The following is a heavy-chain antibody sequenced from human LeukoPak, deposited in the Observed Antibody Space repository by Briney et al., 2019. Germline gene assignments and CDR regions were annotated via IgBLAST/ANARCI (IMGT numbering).Heavy chain of an antibody. D-gene: IGHD3-10*02. J-gene: IGHJ4*02. CDR3: AKVSICYGCYFDY. CDR2: INGLGDNP. V-gene: IGHV3-23*01. Sequence: GGSLRLSCEASGYSFSDHGRTWFRQTPGKGLHWSSTINGLGDNPSYAETAKGRFTVYRDNSKNTVYLQMNRLRAEDTAIYYCAKVSICYGCYFDYWGPGIPVTVSS. CDR1: GYSFSDHG.